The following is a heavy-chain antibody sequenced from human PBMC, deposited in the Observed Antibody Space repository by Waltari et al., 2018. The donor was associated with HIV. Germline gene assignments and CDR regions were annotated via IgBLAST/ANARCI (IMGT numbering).Heavy chain of an antibody. Sequence: QVQLVQSGAEVKKPGSSVKVSCKASGGTFSRYAISWVRQAPGQGLEWMGGIIPIFGTANYAQKFQGRVTITADESTSTAYMELSSLRSEDTAVYYCARATTVMEYYYYYYMDVWGKGTTVTVSS. CDR1: GGTFSRYA. D-gene: IGHD4-4*01. J-gene: IGHJ6*03. V-gene: IGHV1-69*01. CDR3: ARATTVMEYYYYYYMDV. CDR2: IIPIFGTA.